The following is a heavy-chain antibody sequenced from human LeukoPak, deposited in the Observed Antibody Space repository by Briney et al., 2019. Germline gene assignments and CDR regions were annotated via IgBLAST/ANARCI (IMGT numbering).Heavy chain of an antibody. CDR3: ASLTTTPDY. Sequence: PGGSLRLSCAASGFTFSDHHMDRVRQAPGKGLEWLGRIQNKANSYTIEYAASVKGRFTISRDDSKSSLYLQMNSLKTEDTAVYHCASLTTTPDYWGQGTLVTVSS. D-gene: IGHD1-26*01. V-gene: IGHV3-72*01. CDR2: IQNKANSYTI. CDR1: GFTFSDHH. J-gene: IGHJ4*02.